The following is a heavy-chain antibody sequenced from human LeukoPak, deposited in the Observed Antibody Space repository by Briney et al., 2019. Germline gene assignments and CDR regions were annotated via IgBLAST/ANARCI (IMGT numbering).Heavy chain of an antibody. J-gene: IGHJ3*02. CDR3: AIYFEYWGSGSAFDI. CDR1: GFTFSSYG. Sequence: GGSLRLSCAASGFTFSSYGMHWVRQAPGKGLGWVAFIRYDGSNKYYADSVKGRFTISRDNCRNTLYLQMNSLRAEDTAVYYCAIYFEYWGSGSAFDIWGQGTMVTVSS. CDR2: IRYDGSNK. V-gene: IGHV3-30*02. D-gene: IGHD7-27*01.